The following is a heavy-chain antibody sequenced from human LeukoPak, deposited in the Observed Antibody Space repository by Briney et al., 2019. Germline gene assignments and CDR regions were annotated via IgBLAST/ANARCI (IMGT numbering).Heavy chain of an antibody. V-gene: IGHV1-2*02. Sequence: ASVKVSCKASGYTFTGYYMHWVRQAPGQGLEWMGWINPNSGGTNYAQKFQGRVTMTRDTSISTAYMELSRLRSDDTAVYYCARDLGITMRVVVKADYYGMDVWGQGTTVTVSS. CDR2: INPNSGGT. CDR1: GYTFTGYY. J-gene: IGHJ6*02. CDR3: ARDLGITMRVVVKADYYGMDV. D-gene: IGHD3-22*01.